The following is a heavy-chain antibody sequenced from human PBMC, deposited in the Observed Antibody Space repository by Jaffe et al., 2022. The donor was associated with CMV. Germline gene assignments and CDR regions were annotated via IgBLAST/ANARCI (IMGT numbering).Heavy chain of an antibody. J-gene: IGHJ6*02. CDR2: ISSSGSTI. V-gene: IGHV3-11*01. CDR3: ARVPYYDILTGQGGGYYYYGMDV. CDR1: GFTFSDYY. D-gene: IGHD3-9*01. Sequence: QVQLVESGGGLVKPGGSLRLSCAASGFTFSDYYMSWIRQAPGKGLEWVSYISSSGSTIYYADSVKGRFTISRDNAKNSLYLQMNSLRAEDTAVYYCARVPYYDILTGQGGGYYYYGMDVWGQGTTVTVSS.